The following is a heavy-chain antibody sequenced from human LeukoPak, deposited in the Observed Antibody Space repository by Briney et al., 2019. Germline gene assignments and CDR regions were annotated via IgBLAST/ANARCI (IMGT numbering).Heavy chain of an antibody. Sequence: SETLSLTCVVNNGSFTEYFWSWIRQLPGKGLEWIGEVYHSGSTNYNPSLKSRLSISADMSKKQFSLKLNSVTAADTAVYYCAREKFLGRLTRVLDTWGQGTLVTVSS. CDR1: NGSFTEYF. D-gene: IGHD3-3*01. CDR2: VYHSGST. CDR3: AREKFLGRLTRVLDT. V-gene: IGHV4-34*01. J-gene: IGHJ5*02.